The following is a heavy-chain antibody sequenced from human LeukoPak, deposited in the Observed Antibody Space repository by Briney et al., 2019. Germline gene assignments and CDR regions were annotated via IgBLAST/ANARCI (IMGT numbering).Heavy chain of an antibody. V-gene: IGHV1-69*05. CDR3: ARSDSTYDYVWGSYRIGAFDI. J-gene: IGHJ3*02. D-gene: IGHD3-16*02. CDR1: GGTFSSYA. Sequence: SVKVSCKASGGTFSSYAISWVRQAPGQGLEWMGGIIPIFGTANYAQKFQGRVTITTDESTSTAYMELSSLRSEDTAVYYCARSDSTYDYVWGSYRIGAFDIWGQGTMVTVSS. CDR2: IIPIFGTA.